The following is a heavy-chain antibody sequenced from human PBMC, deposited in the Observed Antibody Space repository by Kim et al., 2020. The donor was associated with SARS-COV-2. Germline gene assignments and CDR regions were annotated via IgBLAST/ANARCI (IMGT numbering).Heavy chain of an antibody. Sequence: ASVKVSCKASGYTFTSYDINWVRQATGQGLEWMGWMNPNSGNTGYAQKFQGRVTMTRNTSISTAYMELSSLRSEDTAVYYCARGGSGKYSSSWYVDYYYYYGMDVWGQGPTVTVSS. V-gene: IGHV1-8*01. CDR1: GYTFTSYD. J-gene: IGHJ6*02. CDR3: ARGGSGKYSSSWYVDYYYYYGMDV. CDR2: MNPNSGNT. D-gene: IGHD6-13*01.